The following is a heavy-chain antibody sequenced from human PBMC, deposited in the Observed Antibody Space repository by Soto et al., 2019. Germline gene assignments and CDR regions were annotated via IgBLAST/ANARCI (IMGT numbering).Heavy chain of an antibody. CDR3: ATADRGYSGYDYLKGSGYFDY. CDR2: FDPEDGET. CDR1: GYTLTELS. Sequence: GASVKVSCKVSGYTLTELSMHWVRQAPGKGLEWMGGFDPEDGETIYAQKFQGRVTMTEDTSTDTAYMELSSLRSEDTAVYYCATADRGYSGYDYLKGSGYFDYWGQGTLVTVSS. D-gene: IGHD5-12*01. V-gene: IGHV1-24*01. J-gene: IGHJ4*02.